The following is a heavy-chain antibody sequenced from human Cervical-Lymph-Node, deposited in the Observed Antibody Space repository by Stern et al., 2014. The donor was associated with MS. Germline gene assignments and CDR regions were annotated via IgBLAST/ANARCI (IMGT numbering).Heavy chain of an antibody. CDR3: TKYTYGPEDY. CDR1: GFTFRNYW. Sequence: EVQLVESGGGLVQPGGSLRLSCVASGFTFRNYWMRWVRQGPGKGLVLFARINRAGTTITHADSVKGRFTISRDNAKNTLYLQMNSLRVEDTAVYYCTKYTYGPEDYWGQGTSVTVSS. CDR2: INRAGTTI. J-gene: IGHJ4*02. D-gene: IGHD3-10*01. V-gene: IGHV3-74*03.